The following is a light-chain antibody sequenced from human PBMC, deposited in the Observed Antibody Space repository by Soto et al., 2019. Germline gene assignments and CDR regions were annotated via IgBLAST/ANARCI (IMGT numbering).Light chain of an antibody. Sequence: EIVLTQSPGTLSLFPGERATLSCRANQSVSSSFLAWYQQKPGQAPRLLIYGASSRATGIPDRFSGSRSGTDFTLTISRLEPEDFAVYYCQQYGPSLKLTFAQGTKVGVK. J-gene: IGKJ1*01. CDR2: GAS. V-gene: IGKV3-20*01. CDR3: QQYGPSLKLT. CDR1: QSVSSSF.